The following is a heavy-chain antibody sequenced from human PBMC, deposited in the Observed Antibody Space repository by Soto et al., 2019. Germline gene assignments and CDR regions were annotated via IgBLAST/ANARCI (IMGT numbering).Heavy chain of an antibody. D-gene: IGHD3-9*01. CDR2: LSRSGGAT. J-gene: IGHJ4*02. Sequence: GGSLRLSCVASAFSLTSCSMSWVRQTPGKGLEWVSALSRSGGATYYADSVKGRFTISRDNSKNTLYLQMNSLRAEDTAVYYCARGAVLRYFDWSMGVQYYFDYWGQGTLVTVSS. CDR1: AFSLTSCS. CDR3: ARGAVLRYFDWSMGVQYYFDY. V-gene: IGHV3-23*01.